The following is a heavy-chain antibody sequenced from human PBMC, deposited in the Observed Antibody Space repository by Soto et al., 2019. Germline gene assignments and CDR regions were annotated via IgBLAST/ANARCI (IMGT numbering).Heavy chain of an antibody. V-gene: IGHV3-23*01. CDR2: IMNSGDST. CDR1: GFSFSSYA. D-gene: IGHD1-26*01. J-gene: IGHJ4*02. Sequence: GGSLRLSCAASGFSFSSYAMSWVRQAPGKGLEWVSSIMNSGDSTYYAESVKGRFTISRDNSKNTLYLQMNSLRDEDTAVYHWAKHHENFPPPGSFGGQGALVTVP. CDR3: AKHHENFPPPGSF.